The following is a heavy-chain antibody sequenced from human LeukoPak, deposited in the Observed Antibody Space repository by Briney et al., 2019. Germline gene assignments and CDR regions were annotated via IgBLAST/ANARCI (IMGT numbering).Heavy chain of an antibody. CDR3: ASGAVGATLGDAFDI. D-gene: IGHD1-26*01. J-gene: IGHJ3*02. Sequence: SETLSLTCVVYGGSFSDSYWSWIRQPPGKGLEWIGYIYYSGSTNYNPSLKSRVTISVDTSKNQFSLKLSSVTAADTAVYYCASGAVGATLGDAFDIWGQGTMVTVSS. V-gene: IGHV4-59*01. CDR1: GGSFSDSY. CDR2: IYYSGST.